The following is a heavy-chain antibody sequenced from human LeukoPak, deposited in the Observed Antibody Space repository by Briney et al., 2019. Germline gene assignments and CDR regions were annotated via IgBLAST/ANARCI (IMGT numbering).Heavy chain of an antibody. Sequence: PGGSLRLSCGASGFTFSGYWMSWVRQAPGKGLEWVAHIKQDGIEKYYVDSVKGRFTISRDNAKNSLYLQMNSLRADDSAVYYCARGHTYYFDSSGYPHYSVYWGQGTLVTVSS. D-gene: IGHD3-22*01. CDR3: ARGHTYYFDSSGYPHYSVY. CDR2: IKQDGIEK. V-gene: IGHV3-7*01. J-gene: IGHJ4*02. CDR1: GFTFSGYW.